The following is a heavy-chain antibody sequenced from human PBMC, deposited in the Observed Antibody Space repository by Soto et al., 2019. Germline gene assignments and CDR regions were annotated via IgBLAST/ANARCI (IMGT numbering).Heavy chain of an antibody. D-gene: IGHD3-9*01. CDR3: ARAREDYDILTGPPLQPLGWFDP. Sequence: LRLSCAASGFTFSSYAMHWVRQAPGKGLEWVAVISYDGSNKYYADSVKGRFTISRDNSKNTLYLQMNSLRAEDTAVYYRARAREDYDILTGPPLQPLGWFDPWGQGTLVTVSS. J-gene: IGHJ5*02. CDR1: GFTFSSYA. CDR2: ISYDGSNK. V-gene: IGHV3-30-3*01.